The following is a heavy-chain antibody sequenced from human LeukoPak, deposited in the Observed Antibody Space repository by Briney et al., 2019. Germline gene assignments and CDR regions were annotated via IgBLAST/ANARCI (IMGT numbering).Heavy chain of an antibody. V-gene: IGHV3-21*01. J-gene: IGHJ6*02. Sequence: GGSLRLSCAASGFTFSSYSMNWVRQAPGKGLEGVSSISSSSSYIYYADSVKGRFTISRDNAKNSLYLQMHSLRAEDTAVYYCARVPIGAIAVAGTDYYYGMDVWGQGTTVTV. CDR3: ARVPIGAIAVAGTDYYYGMDV. D-gene: IGHD6-19*01. CDR1: GFTFSSYS. CDR2: ISSSSSYI.